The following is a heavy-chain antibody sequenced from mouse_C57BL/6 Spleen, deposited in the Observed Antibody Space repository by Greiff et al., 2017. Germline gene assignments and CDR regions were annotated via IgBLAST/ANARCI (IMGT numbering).Heavy chain of an antibody. J-gene: IGHJ2*01. D-gene: IGHD3-2*02. CDR2: INPGSGGT. V-gene: IGHV1-54*01. CDR1: GYAFTNYL. Sequence: QVQLQQSGAELVRPGTSVKVSCKASGYAFTNYLIEWVKQRPGQGLAWIGVINPGSGGTNYNEKFKGKATLTADKSSSTAYMQLSSLTSEDSAVYFCARKSAQAFDYWGQGTTLTVSS. CDR3: ARKSAQAFDY.